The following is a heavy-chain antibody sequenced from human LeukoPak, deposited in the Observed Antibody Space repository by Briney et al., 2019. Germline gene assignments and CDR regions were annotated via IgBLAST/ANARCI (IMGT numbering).Heavy chain of an antibody. CDR3: AKWGGGSSWHYYYYGMDV. CDR1: GFTFSSYA. CDR2: ISGSGGST. J-gene: IGHJ6*02. Sequence: GGSLRLSCAASGFTFSSYAMSWVRQAPGKGLEWVSAISGSGGSTYYADSVKGRFTISRDNSKNTLYLQMNSLRAEDTAVYYCAKWGGGSSWHYYYYGMDVWGQGTTVTVSS. D-gene: IGHD6-13*01. V-gene: IGHV3-23*01.